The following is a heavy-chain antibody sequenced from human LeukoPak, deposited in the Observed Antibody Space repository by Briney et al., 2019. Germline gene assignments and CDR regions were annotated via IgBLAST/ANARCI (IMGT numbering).Heavy chain of an antibody. J-gene: IGHJ4*02. CDR3: AKGLLTTVRYFDY. V-gene: IGHV3-23*01. CDR2: ISGSGGST. D-gene: IGHD4-17*01. CDR1: GFTFGDYG. Sequence: LPGGSLRLSCTASGFTFGDYGMSWVRQAPGKGLEWVSAISGSGGSTYYADSVKGRFTISRDNSKNTLYLQMNSLRAEDTAVYYCAKGLLTTVRYFDYWGQGTLVTVSS.